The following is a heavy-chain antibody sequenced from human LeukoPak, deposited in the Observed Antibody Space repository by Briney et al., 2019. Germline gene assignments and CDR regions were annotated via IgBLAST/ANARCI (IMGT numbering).Heavy chain of an antibody. CDR1: GFSLSTSGVG. CDR3: ALSLYSSGVTRYQPFDP. CDR2: IYWDDDK. D-gene: IGHD6-19*01. V-gene: IGHV2-5*02. Sequence: NGSGPTLVKPTQTLTLTCTFSGFSLSTSGVGVGWIRQPPGKALEWLALIYWDDDKRYSPSLKSRLTITKDTSKNQVVLTMTNMDPVDTATYYCALSLYSSGVTRYQPFDPWGQGTLVTVSS. J-gene: IGHJ5*02.